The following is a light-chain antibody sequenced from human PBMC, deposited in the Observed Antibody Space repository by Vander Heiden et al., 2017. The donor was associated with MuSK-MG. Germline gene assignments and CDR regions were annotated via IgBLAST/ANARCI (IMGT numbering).Light chain of an antibody. CDR1: SSDVGGYNY. V-gene: IGLV2-8*01. CDR3: SSSAGSNNVV. Sequence: QSALPQPPSASGSPGQSVTISCTGTSSDVGGYNYVSWYQQHPGKAPNLMIYEVSKRPSGVPDRFSGSKSGNTASLTISGLQAEDEADYYCSSSAGSNNVVFGTGTKLTVL. J-gene: IGLJ2*01. CDR2: EVS.